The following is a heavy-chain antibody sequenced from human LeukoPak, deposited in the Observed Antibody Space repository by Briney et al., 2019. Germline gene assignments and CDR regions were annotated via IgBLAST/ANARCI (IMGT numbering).Heavy chain of an antibody. D-gene: IGHD6-6*01. CDR1: GGSISSSSYY. J-gene: IGHJ4*02. V-gene: IGHV4-39*07. CDR2: IYYSGST. Sequence: SETLSLTCTVSGGSISSSSYYWGWIRQPPGKGLEWIGSIYYSGSTYYNPSLKSRVTISVDTSKNQFSLKLSSVTAADTAVYYCARVFYSSSSFDYWGQGTLVTVSS. CDR3: ARVFYSSSSFDY.